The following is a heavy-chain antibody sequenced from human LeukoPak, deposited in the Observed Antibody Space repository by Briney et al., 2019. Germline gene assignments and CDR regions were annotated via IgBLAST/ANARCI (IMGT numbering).Heavy chain of an antibody. CDR3: ARENPSGYYNRPIDY. D-gene: IGHD3-22*01. CDR2: IYYSGSI. Sequence: SETLSLTCTVSGASMSSYYWIWIRQPRGKGLGWIGDIYYSGSIKYNPSLKSRVTMSVDTSKNQFSLKLSSVTAADTAIYYCARENPSGYYNRPIDYWGQGTLVTVSS. J-gene: IGHJ4*02. CDR1: GASMSSYY. V-gene: IGHV4-59*01.